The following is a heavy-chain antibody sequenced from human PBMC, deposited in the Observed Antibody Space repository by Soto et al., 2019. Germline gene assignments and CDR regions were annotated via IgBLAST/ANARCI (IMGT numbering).Heavy chain of an antibody. V-gene: IGHV3-33*01. J-gene: IGHJ4*02. CDR2: IWYDGSNK. CDR3: AREGYSSSWYYFDY. Sequence: GGSLRLSCAASGFTFSSYGMHWVRQAPGKGLEWVAVIWYDGSNKYYANSVKGRFTISRDNSKNTLYLQMNSLRAEDTAVYYCAREGYSSSWYYFDYWGQGTLVTVS. CDR1: GFTFSSYG. D-gene: IGHD6-13*01.